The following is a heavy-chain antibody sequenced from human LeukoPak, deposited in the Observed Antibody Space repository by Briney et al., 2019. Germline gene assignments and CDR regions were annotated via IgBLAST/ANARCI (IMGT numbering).Heavy chain of an antibody. V-gene: IGHV4-34*01. D-gene: IGHD3-16*02. J-gene: IGHJ4*02. CDR3: ARAPYDYVWGSYRRTYDY. CDR2: INHSGST. CDR1: GGSFSGYY. Sequence: SETLSLTCAVYGGSFSGYYWSWIRQPPWKGLEWIGEINHSGSTNYNPSLKSRVTISVDTSKNQFSLKLSSVTAADTAVYYCARAPYDYVWGSYRRTYDYWGQGTLVTVSS.